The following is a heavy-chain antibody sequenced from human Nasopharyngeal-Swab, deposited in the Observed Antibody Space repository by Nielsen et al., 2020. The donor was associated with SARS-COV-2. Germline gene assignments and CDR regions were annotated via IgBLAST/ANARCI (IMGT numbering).Heavy chain of an antibody. D-gene: IGHD2-2*01. CDR3: AREGPYCSSTSCYYYYMDV. J-gene: IGHJ6*03. CDR2: IYHSGST. Sequence: VRQMPGKGLEWIGEIYHSGSTSYNPSLKSRVTISVDKSKNQFSLKLSSVTAADTAVYYCAREGPYCSSTSCYYYYMDVWGKGTTVTVSS. V-gene: IGHV4-4*02.